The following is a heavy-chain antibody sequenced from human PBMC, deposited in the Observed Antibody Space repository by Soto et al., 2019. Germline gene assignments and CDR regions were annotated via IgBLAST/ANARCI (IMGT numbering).Heavy chain of an antibody. V-gene: IGHV1-69*06. CDR2: IIAIFGTA. CDR1: GGTFSSYA. Sequence: QVQLVQSGAEVKKPGSSGKVSCKASGGTFSSYAISWVRQAPGQGLEWMGGIIAIFGTANYAQKFQGRVTINADKSTRTAYMELSSLRSEDTAVYYCARARGMIVVLSDDAYDIWGQGTMVTVSS. J-gene: IGHJ3*02. CDR3: ARARGMIVVLSDDAYDI. D-gene: IGHD3-22*01.